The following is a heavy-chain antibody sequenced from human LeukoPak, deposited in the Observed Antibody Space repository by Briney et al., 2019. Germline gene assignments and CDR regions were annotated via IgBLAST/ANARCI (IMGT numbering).Heavy chain of an antibody. CDR1: GFTLSNYW. J-gene: IGHJ3*02. CDR3: ARGRPTLAYCGGDCYSKAFDI. Sequence: PGGSLRLSCAASGFTLSNYWMSWVRQAPGKGLEWVANMNRDGSEKYYVDSIKGRFTISRDNAENSVYLQMNRLRVEDTAVYYCARGRPTLAYCGGDCYSKAFDIWGQGTMVTVSS. D-gene: IGHD2-21*02. V-gene: IGHV3-7*01. CDR2: MNRDGSEK.